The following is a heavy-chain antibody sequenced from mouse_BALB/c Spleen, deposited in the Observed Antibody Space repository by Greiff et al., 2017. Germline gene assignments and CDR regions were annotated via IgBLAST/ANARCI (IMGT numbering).Heavy chain of an antibody. CDR3: ARGRDYYGGYFDV. D-gene: IGHD1-1*01. CDR2: IYPGDGDT. Sequence: QVHVKQSGPELVKPGASVKISCKASGYAFSSSWMNWVKQRPGQGLEWIGRIYPGDGDTNYNGKFKGKATLTADKSSSTAYMQLSSLTSVDSAVYFCARGRDYYGGYFDVWGAGTTVTVSS. J-gene: IGHJ1*01. CDR1: GYAFSSSW. V-gene: IGHV1-82*01.